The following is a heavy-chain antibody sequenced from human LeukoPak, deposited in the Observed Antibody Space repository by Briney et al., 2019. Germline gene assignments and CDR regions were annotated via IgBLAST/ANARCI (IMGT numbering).Heavy chain of an antibody. D-gene: IGHD6-13*01. J-gene: IGHJ3*02. V-gene: IGHV5-51*01. CDR2: IYPDDSDT. Sequence: GESLKISCKGSGYSFTSYCIGWVRQIPGKGLEWMGIIYPDDSDTRYSPSFQGQVTISADKSISIAYLQWSSLKASDTAMYYCARSIAAAGTNAFDIWGQGTMVTVSS. CDR1: GYSFTSYC. CDR3: ARSIAAAGTNAFDI.